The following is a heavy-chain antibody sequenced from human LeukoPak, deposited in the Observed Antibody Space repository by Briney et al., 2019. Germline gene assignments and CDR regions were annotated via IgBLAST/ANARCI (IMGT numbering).Heavy chain of an antibody. V-gene: IGHV3-20*04. CDR3: ARGRSTFDY. CDR2: INWNGGSI. J-gene: IGHJ4*02. D-gene: IGHD2-2*01. CDR1: GFTFDDYG. Sequence: GGSLRLSCAVSGFTFDDYGMSWVRQAPGKGLKWVSGINWNGGSIGYADSVKGRFTISRDNVKNSLYLQMNSLRAEDTALYYCARGRSTFDYWGQGTLVTVSS.